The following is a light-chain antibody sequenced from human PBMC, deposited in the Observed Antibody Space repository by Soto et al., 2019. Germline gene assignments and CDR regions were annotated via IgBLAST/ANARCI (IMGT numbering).Light chain of an antibody. Sequence: DINMTQSPASLSESVGDRVNITCRAGQSINTYLNWYKQKPGKAPKLLIYDASSLQSGVPSRFSGIVSGTDFTLTISSLEPEEWATYDGQQRYSTTITSSQRTRLEI. CDR3: QQRYSTTIT. J-gene: IGKJ5*01. V-gene: IGKV1-39*01. CDR1: QSINTY. CDR2: DAS.